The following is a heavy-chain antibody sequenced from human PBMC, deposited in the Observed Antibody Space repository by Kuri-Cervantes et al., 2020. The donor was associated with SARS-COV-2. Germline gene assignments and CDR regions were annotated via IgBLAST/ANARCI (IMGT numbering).Heavy chain of an antibody. Sequence: GGSLRLSCAASGFTFSNYWMRWVRQAPGKGLVWVSRTNTDGSGTSYADSVKGRFTISRDNAKNTLYLQMNSLRAEDTAVYYCARAFLRGGSDYWGQGTLVTVSS. D-gene: IGHD1-26*01. CDR2: TNTDGSGT. CDR3: ARAFLRGGSDY. CDR1: GFTFSNYW. V-gene: IGHV3-74*01. J-gene: IGHJ4*02.